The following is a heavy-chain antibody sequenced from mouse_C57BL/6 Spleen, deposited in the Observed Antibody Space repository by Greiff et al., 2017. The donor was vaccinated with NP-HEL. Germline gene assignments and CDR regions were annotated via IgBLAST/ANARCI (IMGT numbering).Heavy chain of an antibody. D-gene: IGHD1-1*01. CDR1: GYTFTDYE. Sequence: QVQLKQSGAELVRPGASVTLSCKASGYTFTDYEMHWVKQTPVHGLEWIGAIDPETGGTAYNQKFKGKAILTADKSSSTAYMELRSLTSEDSAVYYCTRSGTVVAKGYFDVWGTGTTVTVSS. V-gene: IGHV1-15*01. J-gene: IGHJ1*03. CDR3: TRSGTVVAKGYFDV. CDR2: IDPETGGT.